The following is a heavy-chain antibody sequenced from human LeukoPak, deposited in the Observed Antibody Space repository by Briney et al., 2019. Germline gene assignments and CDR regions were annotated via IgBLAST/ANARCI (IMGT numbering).Heavy chain of an antibody. D-gene: IGHD5-18*01. V-gene: IGHV4-34*01. Sequence: SETLSLTCAVYGGSFSGYYWSWIRQPPGKGLEWIGEINHSGSTNYNPSLKSRVTLSVDTSKNQFSLKLSSVTAADTAVYYCARGRRIQLWSSPYYGMDVWGQGTTVTVSS. J-gene: IGHJ6*02. CDR1: GGSFSGYY. CDR3: ARGRRIQLWSSPYYGMDV. CDR2: INHSGST.